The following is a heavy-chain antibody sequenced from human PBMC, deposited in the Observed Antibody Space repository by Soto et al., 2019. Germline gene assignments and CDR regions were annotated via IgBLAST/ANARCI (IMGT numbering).Heavy chain of an antibody. Sequence: QVQLVQSGSEVKKPGASVKLSCKASGYTFTNFYIHWVRQAPGQGLEWMGIINPNTGSTSNTQKFRGRITVTRDTSTSTVYMELSGLSSEDTAVYYCARDTNFDLTFHYYGMDVWGQGTTVTVSS. CDR3: ARDTNFDLTFHYYGMDV. D-gene: IGHD1-1*01. V-gene: IGHV1-46*01. J-gene: IGHJ6*02. CDR1: GYTFTNFY. CDR2: INPNTGST.